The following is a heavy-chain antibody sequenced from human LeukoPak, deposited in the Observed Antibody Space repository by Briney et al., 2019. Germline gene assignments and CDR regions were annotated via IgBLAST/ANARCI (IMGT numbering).Heavy chain of an antibody. D-gene: IGHD1-14*01. Sequence: GGSLRLSCAASGFNFRFYAMHWVRQAPGKGLEWMAFIWYDGSNKYYADSVKGRFTISRDSSKNTLFLQMNDLTVEDTARYYCARRPGNWGQGILVTVSS. CDR2: IWYDGSNK. CDR1: GFNFRFYA. J-gene: IGHJ4*02. CDR3: ARRPGN. V-gene: IGHV3-33*01.